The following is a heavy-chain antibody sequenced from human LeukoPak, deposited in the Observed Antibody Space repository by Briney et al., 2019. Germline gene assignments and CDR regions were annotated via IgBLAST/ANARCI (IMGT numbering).Heavy chain of an antibody. CDR1: GDSISSGGYS. V-gene: IGHV4-30-4*07. CDR2: IYSSGTT. D-gene: IGHD2-21*02. Sequence: PSETLSLTCDVTGDSISSGGYSWNWIRQPPGQGLEWIGYIYSSGTTSYYPSLKSRVTISVDASKNQFSLKLTSVTAADTAVYYCARGWGPAYCGGDCHRHFDYWSQGTLVTVSS. J-gene: IGHJ4*02. CDR3: ARGWGPAYCGGDCHRHFDY.